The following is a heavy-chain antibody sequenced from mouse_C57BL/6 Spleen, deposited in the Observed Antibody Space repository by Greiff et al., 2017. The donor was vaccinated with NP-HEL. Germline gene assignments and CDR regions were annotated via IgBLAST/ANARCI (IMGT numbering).Heavy chain of an antibody. CDR2: INPSSGYT. V-gene: IGHV1-4*01. CDR1: GYTFTSYT. J-gene: IGHJ4*01. D-gene: IGHD1-1*01. CDR3: ARDYYGSSRYAMDY. Sequence: VKLQESGAELARPGASVKMSCKASGYTFTSYTMHWVKQRPGQGLEWIGYINPSSGYTKYNQKFKDKATLTADKSSSTAYMQLSSLTSEDSAVYYCARDYYGSSRYAMDYWGQGTSVTVSS.